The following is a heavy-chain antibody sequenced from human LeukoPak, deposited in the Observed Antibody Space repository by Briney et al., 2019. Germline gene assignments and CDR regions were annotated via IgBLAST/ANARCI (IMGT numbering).Heavy chain of an antibody. V-gene: IGHV4-34*01. CDR2: INHSGST. CDR1: GGSFSGYY. D-gene: IGHD7-27*01. CDR3: ARGLGLRDY. J-gene: IGHJ4*02. Sequence: SETLSLTCAVYGGSFSGYYWSWIRQPPGKGLEWIGEINHSGSTNYNPSLKSRVIISVDTSKNQFSLKLSSVTAADTAVYYCARGLGLRDYWGQGTLVTVSS.